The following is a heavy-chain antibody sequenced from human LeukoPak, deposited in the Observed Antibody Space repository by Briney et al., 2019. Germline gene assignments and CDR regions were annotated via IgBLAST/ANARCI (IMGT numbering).Heavy chain of an antibody. Sequence: QPGRSLRLSCEASGFTFSSAWMSWVRQAPGKGPECVGRIKSKADAGTTDYGAPVKGRFSISRDDSKNTLYLQMNSLKAEDTAVYYCITDVPSDLYPFDFWGQGTLVTVSS. CDR1: GFTFSSAW. J-gene: IGHJ5*01. D-gene: IGHD2-21*02. V-gene: IGHV3-15*05. CDR2: IKSKADAGTT. CDR3: ITDVPSDLYPFDF.